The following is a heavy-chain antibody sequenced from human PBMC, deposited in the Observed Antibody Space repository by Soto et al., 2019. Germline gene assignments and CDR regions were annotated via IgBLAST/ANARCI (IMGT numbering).Heavy chain of an antibody. V-gene: IGHV3-30-3*01. CDR2: ISYDGSNK. J-gene: IGHJ4*02. Sequence: QVQLVESGGGVVQPGRSLRLSCAASGFTFSSYAMHWVRQAPGKGLEWVAVISYDGSNKYYADSVKGRFTISRDNSKNTLYLQMNGLRAEDTAVYYCARDGERWPLGYFDYWGQGTLVTVSS. D-gene: IGHD3-10*01. CDR1: GFTFSSYA. CDR3: ARDGERWPLGYFDY.